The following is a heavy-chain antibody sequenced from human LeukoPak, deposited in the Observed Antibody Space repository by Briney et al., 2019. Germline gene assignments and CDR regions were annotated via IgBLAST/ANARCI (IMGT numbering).Heavy chain of an antibody. CDR1: GFTFSSYS. CDR3: ARLIVATSSYYFDY. J-gene: IGHJ4*02. V-gene: IGHV3-21*01. CDR2: ISSSSSYI. D-gene: IGHD5-12*01. Sequence: GSLRLSCAASGFTFSSYSMNWVRQAPGKGLEWVSSISSSSSYIYYADSVKGRFTISRDNAKNSLYLQMNSLRAEDTAVYYCARLIVATSSYYFDYWGQGTLVTVSS.